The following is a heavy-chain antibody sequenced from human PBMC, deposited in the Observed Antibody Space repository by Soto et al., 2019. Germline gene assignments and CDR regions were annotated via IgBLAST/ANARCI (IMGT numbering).Heavy chain of an antibody. D-gene: IGHD6-19*01. Sequence: PGGSLRLSCAASGFTFSSYAMSWVRQAPGKGLEWVSAISGSGGSTYYADSVKGRFTISRDNSKNTLYLQMNSLRAEDTAVYYCPKDLWQWLARLVNYYYYGMDVWGQGTTVTVSS. V-gene: IGHV3-23*01. CDR2: ISGSGGST. CDR3: PKDLWQWLARLVNYYYYGMDV. J-gene: IGHJ6*02. CDR1: GFTFSSYA.